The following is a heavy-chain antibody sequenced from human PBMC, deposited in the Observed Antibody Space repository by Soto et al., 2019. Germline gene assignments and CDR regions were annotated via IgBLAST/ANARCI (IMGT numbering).Heavy chain of an antibody. D-gene: IGHD3-3*01. V-gene: IGHV3-7*05. J-gene: IGHJ4*02. CDR2: IKQDGSEK. CDR3: ASNRDSAVGDVWSRRSRPHPHY. CDR1: GFTFSGYW. Sequence: EVQLVESGGGLVQPGGSLRLSCAASGFTFSGYWMSWVRQAPGKGLEWVANIKQDGSEKYYVDSVKGRFTISRDNAKNPLYLKMDSLKAEDPAVYYCASNRDSAVGDVWSRRSRPHPHYWGQGALVPVSS.